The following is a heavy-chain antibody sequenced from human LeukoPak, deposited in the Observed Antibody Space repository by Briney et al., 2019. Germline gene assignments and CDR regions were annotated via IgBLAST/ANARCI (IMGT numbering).Heavy chain of an antibody. V-gene: IGHV2-5*02. J-gene: IGHJ4*02. Sequence: SGPTLLKPTQTLTLTCTFSGFSLSTSGVGVGWIRQPPGKALEWLSLIYWDDDKRYSPSLKSRLTITKDTSKNQVVLTMTNMDPVDTATYYCAHRRGANYDSSGYYSDWGQGTLVTVSS. CDR2: IYWDDDK. D-gene: IGHD3-22*01. CDR3: AHRRGANYDSSGYYSD. CDR1: GFSLSTSGVG.